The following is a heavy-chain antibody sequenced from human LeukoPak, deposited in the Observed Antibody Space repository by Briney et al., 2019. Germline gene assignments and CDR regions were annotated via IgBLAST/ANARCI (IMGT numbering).Heavy chain of an antibody. CDR3: ARDFGDIVVVPAPYYGMDV. Sequence: GGSLRLSCAASGFTFSSYGMHWVRQAPGKGLEWVAVIWYDGSNKYYADSVKGRSTISRDNSKNTLYLQMNSLRAEDTAVYYCARDFGDIVVVPAPYYGMDVWGKGTTVTVSS. J-gene: IGHJ6*04. CDR1: GFTFSSYG. D-gene: IGHD2-2*01. V-gene: IGHV3-33*01. CDR2: IWYDGSNK.